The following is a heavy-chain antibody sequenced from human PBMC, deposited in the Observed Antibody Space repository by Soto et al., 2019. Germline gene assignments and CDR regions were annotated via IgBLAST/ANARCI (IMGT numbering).Heavy chain of an antibody. Sequence: GSLRLSCEGSGFTFSTYNMDWVRQAPGKGLEWVSYITNTGGTIYYADSVRGRFTISRDNAKNTLFLQMNSLRDDDTAVYYCARDGNRGFDMDVWGQGTTVTVSS. CDR2: ITNTGGTI. V-gene: IGHV3-48*02. J-gene: IGHJ6*02. CDR1: GFTFSTYN. CDR3: ARDGNRGFDMDV.